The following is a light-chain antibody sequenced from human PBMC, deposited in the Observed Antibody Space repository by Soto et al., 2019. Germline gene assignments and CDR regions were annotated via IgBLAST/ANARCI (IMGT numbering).Light chain of an antibody. CDR1: QTISSW. V-gene: IGKV1-5*03. J-gene: IGKJ1*01. CDR3: QHYNSYSEA. Sequence: DIQMTQSPSTLSGSVGARVTITCRANQTISSWLAWYQQKPGKAPKLLIYKASTLKSGVPSRFSGSGSGTEFTLTISSLQPDDFATYYCQHYNSYSEAFGQGTKVDIK. CDR2: KAS.